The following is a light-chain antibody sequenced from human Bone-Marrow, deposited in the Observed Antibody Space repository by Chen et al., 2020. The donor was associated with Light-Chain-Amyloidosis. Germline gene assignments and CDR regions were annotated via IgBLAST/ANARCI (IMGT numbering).Light chain of an antibody. Sequence: QSALTHPASVSGPPRQPITISSTGTSSDVGGYNYVSWYQQHPGKAPKLIIYDVTYRPSGVSNRFSGSKSGNTASLTISGLQAEDEADYYCSSFTRNNALVFGGGTKLTVL. CDR1: SSDVGGYNY. J-gene: IGLJ2*01. V-gene: IGLV2-14*03. CDR3: SSFTRNNALV. CDR2: DVT.